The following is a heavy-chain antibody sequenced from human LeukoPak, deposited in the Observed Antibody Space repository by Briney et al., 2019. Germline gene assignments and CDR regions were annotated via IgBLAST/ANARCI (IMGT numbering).Heavy chain of an antibody. CDR2: ISGGGETT. V-gene: IGHV3-23*01. D-gene: IGHD4-11*01. Sequence: PGGSLRLSCAASGFTFNNYAMNWVRQAPGKGLEWVSSISGGGETTYYADSAKGRFTISRDNSQNTLYLQMNSLRAEDTAVYYCARAQTTLLLDYWGQGTLVTVSS. CDR3: ARAQTTLLLDY. J-gene: IGHJ4*02. CDR1: GFTFNNYA.